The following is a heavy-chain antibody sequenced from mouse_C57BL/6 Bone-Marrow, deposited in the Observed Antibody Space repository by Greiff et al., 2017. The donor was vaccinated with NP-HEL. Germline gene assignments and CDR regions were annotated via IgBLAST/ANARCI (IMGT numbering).Heavy chain of an antibody. Sequence: EVKLMESGGGLVKPGGSLKLSCAASGFTFSSYAMSWVRQTPEKRLEWVATISDGGSYTYYPDNVKGRFTISRDNAKNNLYLQMSHLKSEDTAMYYCARDALHYYGSSPCGVWGTGTTVTVSS. J-gene: IGHJ1*03. V-gene: IGHV5-4*01. D-gene: IGHD1-1*01. CDR2: ISDGGSYT. CDR3: ARDALHYYGSSPCGV. CDR1: GFTFSSYA.